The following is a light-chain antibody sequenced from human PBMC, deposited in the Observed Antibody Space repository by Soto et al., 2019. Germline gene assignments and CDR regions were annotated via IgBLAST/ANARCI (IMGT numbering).Light chain of an antibody. J-gene: IGKJ1*01. V-gene: IGKV3-20*01. CDR1: QSVSSNY. CDR2: GAS. Sequence: EIVLTQSPGTRSLSPGERATLSCRASQSVSSNYLAWYQHKPGQAPRLLIYGASSRPTGIPDRFSGSGSGTAFTLTISRLEPEDFAVYYCQQYGNSPRTFGQGTKVEIK. CDR3: QQYGNSPRT.